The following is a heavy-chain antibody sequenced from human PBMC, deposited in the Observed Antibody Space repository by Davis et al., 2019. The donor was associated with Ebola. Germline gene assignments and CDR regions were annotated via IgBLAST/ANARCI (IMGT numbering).Heavy chain of an antibody. V-gene: IGHV3-73*01. D-gene: IGHD2-15*01. CDR2: ISSKANSYAT. Sequence: GESLKISCAASGFTFSGSAMHWVRQASGKGLAWVGRISSKANSYATAYAASVKARFTISRDDSKNTAYLQMNGLKTEDTAVYYCTRGVGVAESYWGQGTLVTVSS. CDR1: GFTFSGSA. CDR3: TRGVGVAESY. J-gene: IGHJ4*02.